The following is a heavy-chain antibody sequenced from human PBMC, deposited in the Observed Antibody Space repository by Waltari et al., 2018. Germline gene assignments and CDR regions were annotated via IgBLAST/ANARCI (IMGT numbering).Heavy chain of an antibody. CDR3: ARDRPQWELLGGYYGMDV. J-gene: IGHJ6*02. V-gene: IGHV3-53*01. Sequence: EVQLVESGGGLIQPGGSLRLSCAASGFTVSSNYMSWFRQAPGQGLEWVSVIYSGGSTYYADSVKGRFTISRDNSKNTLYLQMNSLRAEDTAVYYCARDRPQWELLGGYYGMDVWGQGTTVTVSS. CDR2: IYSGGST. CDR1: GFTVSSNY. D-gene: IGHD1-26*01.